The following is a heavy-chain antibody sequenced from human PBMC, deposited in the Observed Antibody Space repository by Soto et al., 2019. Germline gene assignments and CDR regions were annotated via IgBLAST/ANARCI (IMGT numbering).Heavy chain of an antibody. V-gene: IGHV1-3*01. CDR2: FNPGSGNT. J-gene: IGHJ6*02. CDR3: ARDRAIPPIYYYIALDV. CDR1: GYSFTAFA. Sequence: QVQLVQSGAEVKKPGASVKVSCKASGYSFTAFAMNWLRQAPGQRLEWMGWFNPGSGNTRYSEKFQGRVTITRNTSASTAYMELSGLRFDDTAVYFCARDRAIPPIYYYIALDVWGQGTTVTVS. D-gene: IGHD3-22*01.